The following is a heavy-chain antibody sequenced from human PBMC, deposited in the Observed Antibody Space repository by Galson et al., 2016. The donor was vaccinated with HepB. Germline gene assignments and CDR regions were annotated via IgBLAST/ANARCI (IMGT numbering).Heavy chain of an antibody. CDR2: IYPGDSDT. CDR1: GYNFATFW. D-gene: IGHD1-1*01. CDR3: ARQGPGTTSPQPSDH. V-gene: IGHV5-51*01. J-gene: IGHJ4*01. Sequence: QSGAEVKKPGESLMISCKGSGYNFATFWIGWVRQMPGKGLEWMGLIYPGDSDTRYSPSFQGQVTISADKSLNTAYLQWTSLKASDTATYYCARQGPGTTSPQPSDHWGQGTPVIVSP.